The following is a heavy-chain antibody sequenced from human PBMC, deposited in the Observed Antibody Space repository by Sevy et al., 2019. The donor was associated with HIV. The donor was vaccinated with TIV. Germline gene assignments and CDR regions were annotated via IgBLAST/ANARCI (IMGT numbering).Heavy chain of an antibody. V-gene: IGHV3-23*01. CDR3: AKDQNPREFDY. J-gene: IGHJ4*02. CDR2: ISGSGGST. Sequence: GGSLRLSCTGSGFTFGDYAMSWIRQAPGKGLEWVSAISGSGGSTYYADSVKGRFTISRDNSKNTLYLQMNSLRAEDTAVYYCAKDQNPREFDYWGQGTLVTVSS. CDR1: GFTFGDYA.